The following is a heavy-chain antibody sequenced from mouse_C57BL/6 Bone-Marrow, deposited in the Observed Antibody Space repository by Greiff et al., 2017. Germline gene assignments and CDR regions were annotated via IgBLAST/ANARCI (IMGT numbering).Heavy chain of an antibody. V-gene: IGHV1-54*01. CDR1: GYAFTNYL. D-gene: IGHD2-4*01. Sequence: VQLQQSGAELVRPGTSVKVSCKASGYAFTNYLIEWVKQRPGQGLEWIGVINPGSGGTNYNEKFKGKATLTADKSSSTAYMQLSCLTSEDSAVYFCAREGDYEAWFAYWGQGTLVTVSA. J-gene: IGHJ3*01. CDR2: INPGSGGT. CDR3: AREGDYEAWFAY.